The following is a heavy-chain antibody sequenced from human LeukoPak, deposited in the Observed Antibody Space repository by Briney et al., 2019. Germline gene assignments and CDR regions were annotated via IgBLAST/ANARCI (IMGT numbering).Heavy chain of an antibody. D-gene: IGHD5-12*01. CDR1: GGSISSGSYY. V-gene: IGHV4-61*02. Sequence: SETLSLTCTVSGGSISSGSYYWSWIRQPAGKGLEWIGRIYTSGSTNYNPSLKSRVTISVDTSKNQFSLELSSVTAADTAVYYCARAGYSGYDLHRGYYYYMDVWGKGTTVTVSS. CDR2: IYTSGST. CDR3: ARAGYSGYDLHRGYYYYMDV. J-gene: IGHJ6*03.